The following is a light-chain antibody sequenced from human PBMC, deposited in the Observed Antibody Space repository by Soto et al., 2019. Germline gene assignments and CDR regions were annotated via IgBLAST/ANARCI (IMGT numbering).Light chain of an antibody. CDR2: DAS. CDR3: QHYNSYSEA. Sequence: DIQMTQCPSTLSASVGDRVAITCRASQSIDTWLAWYQQKPKRVPKLLIYDASSLESGVPLRFRGSGSGTEFTLTISSLQPDDFATYYCQHYNSYSEAFGQGTKVDIK. V-gene: IGKV1-5*01. J-gene: IGKJ1*01. CDR1: QSIDTW.